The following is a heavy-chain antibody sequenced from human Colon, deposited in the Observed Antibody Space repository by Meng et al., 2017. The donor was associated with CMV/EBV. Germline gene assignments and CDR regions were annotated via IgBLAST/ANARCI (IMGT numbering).Heavy chain of an antibody. Sequence: GALRLSCAASGFRFRDYEWNWVRQAPGKGLEWISYISVTGSTIYYADSVKGRFTISRDNAKNSLYLQMNSLRADDTALYYCAKVSSFQLLDYFDYWGQGTLVTVSS. D-gene: IGHD2-2*01. J-gene: IGHJ4*02. V-gene: IGHV3-48*04. CDR2: ISVTGSTI. CDR3: AKVSSFQLLDYFDY. CDR1: GFRFRDYE.